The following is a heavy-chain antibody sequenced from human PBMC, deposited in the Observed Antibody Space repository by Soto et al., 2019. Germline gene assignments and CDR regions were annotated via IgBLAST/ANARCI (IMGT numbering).Heavy chain of an antibody. CDR2: IYYRGNA. CDR1: DDSINSDKYY. Sequence: PSETLXLTCSVSDDSINSDKYYWGWIRQPPGKGLEWIGSIYYRGNAYYNPSLQTRVTISLDKSKSQFSLKLNSVTAADSAVYLCARLEGLATISYYFDFWGPGALVTVSS. D-gene: IGHD3-9*01. V-gene: IGHV4-39*01. J-gene: IGHJ4*02. CDR3: ARLEGLATISYYFDF.